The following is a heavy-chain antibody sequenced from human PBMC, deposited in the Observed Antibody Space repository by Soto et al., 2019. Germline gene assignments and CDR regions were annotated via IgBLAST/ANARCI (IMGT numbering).Heavy chain of an antibody. V-gene: IGHV4-59*01. CDR1: CGSISSYY. D-gene: IGHD2-2*01. J-gene: IGHJ6*02. CDR3: ARNNMVVVPAATTSYYYYGMDV. CDR2: IYYSGST. Sequence: SETLSITCTVSCGSISSYYWSWIRQPPGKGLEWIGYIYYSGSTNYNPSLKSRVTISVDTYKNQFSLKLSSVTAADTAVYYCARNNMVVVPAATTSYYYYGMDVWGQATTVT.